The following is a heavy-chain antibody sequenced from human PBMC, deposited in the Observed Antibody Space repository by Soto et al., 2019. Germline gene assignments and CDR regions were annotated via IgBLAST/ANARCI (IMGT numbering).Heavy chain of an antibody. CDR1: GFTFSSYA. Sequence: GGSLRLSCAASGFTFSSYAMSWVRQAPGKGLEWVSAISSSGGSTYYADSVKGRFTISRDNSKNTLYLQMNSLRAEDTAVYYCAKDGGYAYYDSSGYYFAYWGQGTLVTVSS. D-gene: IGHD3-22*01. V-gene: IGHV3-23*01. CDR2: ISSSGGST. J-gene: IGHJ4*02. CDR3: AKDGGYAYYDSSGYYFAY.